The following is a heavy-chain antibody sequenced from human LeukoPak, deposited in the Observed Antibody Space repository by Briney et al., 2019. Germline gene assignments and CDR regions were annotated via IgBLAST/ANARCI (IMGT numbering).Heavy chain of an antibody. CDR1: GGTFSSYA. CDR3: ASYYSSETGRFDY. Sequence: ASVKVSCKASGGTFSSYAISWVRQAPGQGLEWMGGTIPIFGTANYAQKFQGRVTITADKSTSTAYMELSSLRSEDTAVYYCASYYSSETGRFDYWGQGTLVTVSS. D-gene: IGHD6-25*01. V-gene: IGHV1-69*06. CDR2: TIPIFGTA. J-gene: IGHJ4*02.